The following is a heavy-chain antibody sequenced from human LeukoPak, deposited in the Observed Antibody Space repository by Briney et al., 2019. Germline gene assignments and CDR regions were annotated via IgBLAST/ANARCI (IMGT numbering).Heavy chain of an antibody. CDR2: IYYSRST. J-gene: IGHJ4*02. CDR3: ARTTISYFDY. D-gene: IGHD1-26*01. Sequence: PSGTLSLTCTVSGGSISSGGYYWSWIRQHPGKGLEWIGYIYYSRSTYYNPSLKSRVTISVDTSKNQFSLKLSSVTAADTAVYYCARTTISYFDYWGQGTLVTVSS. CDR1: GGSISSGGYY. V-gene: IGHV4-31*03.